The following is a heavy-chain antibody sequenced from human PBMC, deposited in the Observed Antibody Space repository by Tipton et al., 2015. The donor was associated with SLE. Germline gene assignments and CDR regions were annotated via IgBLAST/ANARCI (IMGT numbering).Heavy chain of an antibody. Sequence: TLSLTCTVSGDTIDGNTYFWDWIRQPPGKGLMLIGSISYSGATSYDPSLKSRVTISVDTSKNQFSLSLISVTAADTAVYYCARLTPWGYDYWGPGMLVTVSS. CDR1: GDTIDGNTYF. D-gene: IGHD7-27*01. CDR3: ARLTPWGYDY. CDR2: ISYSGAT. J-gene: IGHJ4*02. V-gene: IGHV4-39*07.